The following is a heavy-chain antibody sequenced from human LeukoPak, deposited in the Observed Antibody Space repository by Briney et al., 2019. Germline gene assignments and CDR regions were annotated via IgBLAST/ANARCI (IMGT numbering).Heavy chain of an antibody. Sequence: ASVKVSCKASGYTFTGYYMHWVRQAPGQGLEWMGWINPNSGNTNYAQKLQGRVTMTTDTSTSTAYMELRSLRSDDTAVYYCARRTALDCSSTSCYFNYYYYGMDVWGQGTTVTVSS. J-gene: IGHJ6*02. V-gene: IGHV1-18*04. CDR3: ARRTALDCSSTSCYFNYYYYGMDV. CDR2: INPNSGNT. CDR1: GYTFTGYY. D-gene: IGHD2-2*01.